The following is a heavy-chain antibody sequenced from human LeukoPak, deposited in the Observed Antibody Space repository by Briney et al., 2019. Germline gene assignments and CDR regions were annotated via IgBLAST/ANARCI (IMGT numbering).Heavy chain of an antibody. CDR1: GFTFSSYA. J-gene: IGHJ4*02. CDR3: ARTPAGGNSYVDY. V-gene: IGHV3-30-3*01. D-gene: IGHD5-18*01. Sequence: GGSLRLSCAASGFTFSSYAMHWVRQAPGKGLEWVAVISYDGSNKYYADSVKGRFTISRDNSKNTLYLQMNSLRAEDTAVYYCARTPAGGNSYVDYWGQGTLVTVSS. CDR2: ISYDGSNK.